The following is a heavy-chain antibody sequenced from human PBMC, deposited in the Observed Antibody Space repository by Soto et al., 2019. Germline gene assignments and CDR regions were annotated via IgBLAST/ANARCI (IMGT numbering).Heavy chain of an antibody. CDR1: GFTFQNYS. V-gene: IGHV3-30*03. CDR3: ARVENSGTSKYFIDY. J-gene: IGHJ4*02. D-gene: IGHD3-10*01. CDR2: TSYDGGKM. Sequence: QVQLVESGGGVVQPGGSLRLSCAASGFTFQNYSMHWVRQAPGKGLEWVAVTSYDGGKMFYADSVQGRFTISRDNSKFTLDLQMNSLRPGDTAVYYCARVENSGTSKYFIDYWGQGTLVTVSS.